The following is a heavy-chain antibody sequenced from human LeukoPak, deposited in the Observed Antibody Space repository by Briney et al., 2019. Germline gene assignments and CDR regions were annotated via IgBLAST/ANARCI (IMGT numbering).Heavy chain of an antibody. V-gene: IGHV1-18*01. CDR1: GYTFTSYG. D-gene: IGHD3-22*01. CDR3: ARDSYYDTSGYYYFEY. J-gene: IGHJ4*02. CDR2: ISAYNGNT. Sequence: GASVKVSCKASGYTFTSYGISWVRQAPGQGLEWMGWISAYNGNTNYAQKLQGRVTMTTDTSTSTAYMELRSLRSDDTAVYYCARDSYYDTSGYYYFEYWGQGTLVTISS.